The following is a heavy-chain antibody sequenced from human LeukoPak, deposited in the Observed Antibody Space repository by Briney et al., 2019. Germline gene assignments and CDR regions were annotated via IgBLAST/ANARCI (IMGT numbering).Heavy chain of an antibody. CDR2: ISSSSSYI. CDR1: GFTFSSYS. CDR3: ARGEFGDCYYFYMDV. V-gene: IGHV3-21*01. Sequence: KTGGSLRLSCAASGFTFSSYSMNWVHQAPGKGLEWVSSISSSSSYIYYADSVKGRFTISRDSAKNSLFLQMNSLRAEDTATYYCARGEFGDCYYFYMDVWGKGTTVTVSS. D-gene: IGHD2/OR15-2a*01. J-gene: IGHJ6*03.